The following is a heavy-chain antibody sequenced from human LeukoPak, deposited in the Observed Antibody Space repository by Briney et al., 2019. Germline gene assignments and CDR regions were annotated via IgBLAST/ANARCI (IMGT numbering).Heavy chain of an antibody. J-gene: IGHJ4*02. CDR1: GFTFDDYT. CDR3: AKDARYGYSGYARYYFDY. CDR2: ISWDGGST. Sequence: PGGSLRLSCAASGFTFDDYTMHWVRQAPGKGLEWVSLISWDGGSTYYADSVKGQFTISRDNSKNSLYLQMNSLRTEDTALYYCAKDARYGYSGYARYYFDYWGQGTLVTVSS. V-gene: IGHV3-43*01. D-gene: IGHD5-12*01.